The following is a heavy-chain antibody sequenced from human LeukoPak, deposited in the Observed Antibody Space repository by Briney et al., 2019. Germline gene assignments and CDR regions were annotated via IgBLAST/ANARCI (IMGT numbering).Heavy chain of an antibody. Sequence: SETLSLTCNVSGGSISTFYWSWIRQPPGKGLEWIAYIFNTGHTNYNPSLKGRFTISVDTSKNQFSLKLNSVTAADTAVYYCARATFRFDYWGQGTLVTVSS. CDR2: IFNTGHT. J-gene: IGHJ4*02. V-gene: IGHV4-59*12. D-gene: IGHD3-16*01. CDR1: GGSISTFY. CDR3: ARATFRFDY.